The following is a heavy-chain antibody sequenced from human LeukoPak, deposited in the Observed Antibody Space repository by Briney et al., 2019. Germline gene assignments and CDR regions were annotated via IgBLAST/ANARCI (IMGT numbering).Heavy chain of an antibody. V-gene: IGHV1-69*05. J-gene: IGHJ2*01. Sequence: ASVKVSRXASGGTFSSYAISWVRQAPGQGLEWMGGIIPIFGTANYAQKFQGRVTITTDESTSTAYMELSSLRSEDTAVYYCARDRKWGSSWQKYWYFDLWGRGTLVTVSS. CDR2: IIPIFGTA. D-gene: IGHD6-13*01. CDR3: ARDRKWGSSWQKYWYFDL. CDR1: GGTFSSYA.